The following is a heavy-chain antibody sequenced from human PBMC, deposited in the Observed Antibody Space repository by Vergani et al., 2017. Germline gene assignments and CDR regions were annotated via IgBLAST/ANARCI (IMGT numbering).Heavy chain of an antibody. CDR3: ARAKMVVIASGAFDI. J-gene: IGHJ3*02. D-gene: IGHD2-21*01. CDR1: GYTFTSYY. CDR2: INPSGGRP. V-gene: IGHV1-46*03. Sequence: QVQLVQSGAEVKKPGASVKVSCKASGYTFTSYYMHWVRQAPGQGLEWMGIINPSGGRPSYAQKFQGRVTMTRDTSTSTVYMELSSLRSEDTAVYYCARAKMVVIASGAFDIWGQGTMVTVSS.